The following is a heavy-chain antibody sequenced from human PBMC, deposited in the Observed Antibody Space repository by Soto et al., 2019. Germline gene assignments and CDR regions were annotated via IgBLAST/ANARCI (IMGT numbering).Heavy chain of an antibody. J-gene: IGHJ4*02. CDR2: IYPSGST. D-gene: IGHD3-10*01. Sequence: PSETLSRTCTVSGGSISSYYWSWIRQPSGKGLEWIGRIYPSGSTNYNPSLKSRVSMSVDTSKNQFSLKLSSVTAADTAVYYCARYLKFGQADYWGQGSQVTVYS. CDR3: ARYLKFGQADY. CDR1: GGSISSYY. V-gene: IGHV4-4*07.